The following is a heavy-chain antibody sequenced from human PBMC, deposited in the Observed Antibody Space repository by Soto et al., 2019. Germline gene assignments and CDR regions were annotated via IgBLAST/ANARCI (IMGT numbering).Heavy chain of an antibody. Sequence: ASVKVSCKATGYTFTSYDINWLRQATGQGLEKMGCMNPNSGNTGYAQKFKGRVTMTRNTSISTAYMELSSLRSEDTAVYYCARERVRGMDVWGQGNTVTVAS. CDR2: MNPNSGNT. CDR1: GYTFTSYD. V-gene: IGHV1-8*01. CDR3: ARERVRGMDV. J-gene: IGHJ6*01.